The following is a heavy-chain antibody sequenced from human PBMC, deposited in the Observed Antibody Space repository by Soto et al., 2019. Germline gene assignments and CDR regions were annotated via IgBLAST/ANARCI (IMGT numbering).Heavy chain of an antibody. V-gene: IGHV4-34*01. D-gene: IGHD6-13*01. CDR3: AQHGGVSYYYYGMDV. J-gene: IGHJ6*02. CDR1: GGSFSGYY. CDR2: INHSGST. Sequence: SETLSLTCAVYGGSFSGYYWSWIRQPPGKGLEWIGEINHSGSTNYNPSLKSRVTISVDTSKNQFSLKLSSVTAADTAVYYCAQHGGVSYYYYGMDVWGQGTTVTVS.